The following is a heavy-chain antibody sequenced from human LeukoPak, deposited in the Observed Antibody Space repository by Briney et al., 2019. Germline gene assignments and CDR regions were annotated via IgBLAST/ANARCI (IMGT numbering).Heavy chain of an antibody. V-gene: IGHV3-23*01. D-gene: IGHD5-12*01. Sequence: GGPLRLSCAASGFTFSSYAMSWVRQAPGKGLEWVSAISGSGGSTYYADSVKGRFTISRDNSKNTLYLQMNSLRAEDTAVYYCAKDRVGYSGYTSFFYWGQGTLVTVSS. CDR3: AKDRVGYSGYTSFFY. CDR2: ISGSGGST. J-gene: IGHJ4*02. CDR1: GFTFSSYA.